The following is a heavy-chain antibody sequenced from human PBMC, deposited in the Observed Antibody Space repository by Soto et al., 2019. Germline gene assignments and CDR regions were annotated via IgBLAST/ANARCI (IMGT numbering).Heavy chain of an antibody. Sequence: GASVKVSCKTSGYTFTTYGVSWVRQAPGQGLEWMGWISAYNGNTNYAQKFQGRVTITADESTSTAYMELSSLRSEDTAVYYCARDYYYYDSSGYYWFDPWGQGTLVTVSS. J-gene: IGHJ5*02. CDR2: ISAYNGNT. CDR1: GYTFTTYG. D-gene: IGHD3-22*01. V-gene: IGHV1-18*04. CDR3: ARDYYYYDSSGYYWFDP.